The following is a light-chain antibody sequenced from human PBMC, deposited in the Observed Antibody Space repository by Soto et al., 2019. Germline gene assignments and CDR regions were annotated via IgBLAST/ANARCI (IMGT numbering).Light chain of an antibody. CDR2: DAS. J-gene: IGKJ1*01. Sequence: EIVLRQSPGTLSFSPGERATRSCRDGQSVSSYLDWYQQKPGQAPRLLIYDASNRATGIPARFSGSGSGTDFTLTISSLEPEDFAVYYCQQRSNWPTWTFGQGTKVDIK. CDR1: QSVSSY. CDR3: QQRSNWPTWT. V-gene: IGKV3-11*01.